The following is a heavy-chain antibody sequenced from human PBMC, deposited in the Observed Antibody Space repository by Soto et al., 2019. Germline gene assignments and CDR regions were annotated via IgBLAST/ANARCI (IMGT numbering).Heavy chain of an antibody. J-gene: IGHJ4*02. CDR2: IIPILGIA. D-gene: IGHD2-15*01. Sequence: QVQLVQSGAEVKKPGSSVKVSCKASGGTFSSYTISWVRQAPGQGLEWMGRIIPILGIANYAQKFQGRVTITVDKSTSTAYMELSSLRSEDTAVYYCARDREPSGGSWYRPIFDYWGQGTLVTVSS. CDR1: GGTFSSYT. V-gene: IGHV1-69*08. CDR3: ARDREPSGGSWYRPIFDY.